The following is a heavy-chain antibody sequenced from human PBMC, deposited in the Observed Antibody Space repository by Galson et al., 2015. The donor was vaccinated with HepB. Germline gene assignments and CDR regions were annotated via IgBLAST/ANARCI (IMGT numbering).Heavy chain of an antibody. J-gene: IGHJ3*01. V-gene: IGHV1-18*04. CDR1: GETFTNYR. D-gene: IGHD6-19*01. CDR3: WRGGSRGDRFGSSDV. CDR2: ISLTTGHT. Sequence: SVKVSCKASGETFTNYRIPWVRQAPGQGLECMGWISLTTGHTNYAAHMQDRLTMTMQTSTDTAYMELRGLTSDDTATYFCWRGGSRGDRFGSSDVWGLGTMVIVSS.